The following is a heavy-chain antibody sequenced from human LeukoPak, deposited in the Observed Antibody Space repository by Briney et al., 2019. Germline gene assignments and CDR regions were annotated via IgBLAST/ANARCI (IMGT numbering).Heavy chain of an antibody. CDR3: ARGGISTGTKLPFDY. J-gene: IGHJ4*02. D-gene: IGHD1-1*01. CDR2: IYHSGSP. V-gene: IGHV4-38-2*02. CDR1: GYSISSGYY. Sequence: SETLSLTCTVSGYSISSGYYWGWIRQPPGKGLEWIGNIYHSGSPYYNPSLKSRVTISVDTSNNQFSLKLSSVTAADTAVYYCARGGISTGTKLPFDYWGQGTLVTVSS.